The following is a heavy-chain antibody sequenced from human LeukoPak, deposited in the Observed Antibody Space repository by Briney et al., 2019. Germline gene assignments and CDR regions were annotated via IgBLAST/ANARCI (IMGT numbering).Heavy chain of an antibody. D-gene: IGHD5-24*01. V-gene: IGHV1-8*01. CDR1: GYTFTSYD. J-gene: IGHJ5*02. Sequence: AAVKDSCKASGYTFTSYDINWVRPATGQGLEWMGWMYPNSGNTDYAQKLQGRLTMTRDTSITTTYMELSRLRSEDTAVYYCARGRWVQQRPNWFDPGGQGTLVTVP. CDR2: MYPNSGNT. CDR3: ARGRWVQQRPNWFDP.